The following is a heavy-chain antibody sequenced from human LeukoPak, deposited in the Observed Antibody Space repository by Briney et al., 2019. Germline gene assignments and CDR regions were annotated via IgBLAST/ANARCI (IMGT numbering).Heavy chain of an antibody. Sequence: QPGGSLSLSCGASGFAFSSHAMSWVRQSPGKGLEWGAGLSGSGGSPYYAGPVKGRSTVPRDNSKTMLYLQMNSLRAEDTAVYYCAHLGYDILTGYYNWGQGTLVFVSS. CDR2: LSGSGGSP. J-gene: IGHJ4*02. D-gene: IGHD3-9*01. CDR1: GFAFSSHA. V-gene: IGHV3-23*01. CDR3: AHLGYDILTGYYN.